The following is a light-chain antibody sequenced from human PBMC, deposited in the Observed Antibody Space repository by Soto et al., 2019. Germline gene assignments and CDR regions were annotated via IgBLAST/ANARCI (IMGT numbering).Light chain of an antibody. CDR1: SSDIGYYNY. V-gene: IGLV2-14*01. J-gene: IGLJ3*02. CDR3: SSYTRSSTLVV. CDR2: EVS. Sequence: QSALTQPASVSGSPGQWITISCTGTSSDIGYYNYVSWYQQDPGKAPKLIIYEVSNRPSGVSNRFSGSKSDNTASLTISGLQAEDEADYYCSSYTRSSTLVVFGGGTKVTVL.